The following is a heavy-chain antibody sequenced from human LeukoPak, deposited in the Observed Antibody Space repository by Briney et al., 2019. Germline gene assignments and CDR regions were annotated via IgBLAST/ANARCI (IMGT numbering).Heavy chain of an antibody. D-gene: IGHD2-2*01. CDR1: GGSFSGYY. V-gene: IGHV4-34*01. J-gene: IGHJ4*02. Sequence: SETLSLTCAVYGGSFSGYYWSWIRQPPGKGLEWIGEINHSGSTNYNPSLKSRVTISVDTSKNQFSLKLSSVTAADTAVYYCARVRGYCSSTICYRYYFDYWGQGTLVTVSS. CDR3: ARVRGYCSSTICYRYYFDY. CDR2: INHSGST.